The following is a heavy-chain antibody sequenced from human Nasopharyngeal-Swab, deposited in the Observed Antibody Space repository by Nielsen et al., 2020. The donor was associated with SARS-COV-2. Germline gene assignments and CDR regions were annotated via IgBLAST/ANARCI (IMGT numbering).Heavy chain of an antibody. Sequence: GGSLRLSCAASGFTFSSYSMNWVRQAPGKGLEWVSSISSSSSYIYYADSVKGRFTISRDNAKNSLYLQMNSLRAEDTAVYYCARAGGGYSYADYWGQGTLVTVSS. CDR1: GFTFSSYS. CDR3: ARAGGGYSYADY. J-gene: IGHJ4*02. D-gene: IGHD5-18*01. V-gene: IGHV3-21*01. CDR2: ISSSSSYI.